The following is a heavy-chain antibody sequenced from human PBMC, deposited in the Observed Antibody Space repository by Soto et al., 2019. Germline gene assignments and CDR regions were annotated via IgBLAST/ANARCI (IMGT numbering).Heavy chain of an antibody. V-gene: IGHV3-23*01. J-gene: IGHJ4*01. D-gene: IGHD3-16*02. CDR2: ISGSGGST. CDR3: AKDSLGELSLIRSPGY. CDR1: GFTFSSYA. Sequence: GGSLRLSCAASGFTFSSYAMSWVRQAPGKGLEWVSAISGSGGSTYYADSVKGRFTISRDNSKNTLYLQMNSLRAEDTAVYYCAKDSLGELSLIRSPGYWGQEPWSPSPQ.